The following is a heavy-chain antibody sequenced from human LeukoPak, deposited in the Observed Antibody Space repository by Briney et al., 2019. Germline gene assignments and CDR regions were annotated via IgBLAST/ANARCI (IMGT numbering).Heavy chain of an antibody. CDR3: ARERGITFGGVIVIPRGGFDY. CDR1: GFTFSSYW. CDR2: IKQDGSEK. V-gene: IGHV3-7*01. Sequence: GGSLRLSCAASGFTFSSYWISWVRQAPGKGLEWVANIKQDGSEKYYVDSVKGRFTISRDNAKNSLYLQMNSLRAEDTAVYYCARERGITFGGVIVIPRGGFDYWGQGTLVTVSS. J-gene: IGHJ4*02. D-gene: IGHD3-16*02.